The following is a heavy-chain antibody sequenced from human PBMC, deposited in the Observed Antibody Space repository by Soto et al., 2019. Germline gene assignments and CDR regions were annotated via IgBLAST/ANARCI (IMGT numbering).Heavy chain of an antibody. D-gene: IGHD6-13*01. CDR3: ARHGTGLSSSWFDFDY. Sequence: PSETLSLTCTVSGGSISSYYWSWIRQPPGKGLEWIGYIYYSGSTNYNPSLKSRVTISVDTSKNQFSLKLSSVTAADTAVYYCARHGTGLSSSWFDFDYRGQRTLVTVSS. CDR1: GGSISSYY. J-gene: IGHJ4*02. CDR2: IYYSGST. V-gene: IGHV4-59*08.